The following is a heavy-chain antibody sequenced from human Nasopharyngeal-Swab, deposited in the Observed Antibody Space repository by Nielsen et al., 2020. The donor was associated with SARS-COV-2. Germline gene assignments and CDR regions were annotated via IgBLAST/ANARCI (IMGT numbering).Heavy chain of an antibody. CDR1: GYTFTGYY. Sequence: ASVKVSCKASGYTFTGYYMHWVRQAPGQGLEWMGRINPNSGGTNYAQKFQGRVTMTRDTSISTAYMELSRLRPDDTAVYYCARKRGFEYQLPNNWFDPWGQGTLVTVSS. J-gene: IGHJ5*02. V-gene: IGHV1-2*06. CDR2: INPNSGGT. D-gene: IGHD2-2*01. CDR3: ARKRGFEYQLPNNWFDP.